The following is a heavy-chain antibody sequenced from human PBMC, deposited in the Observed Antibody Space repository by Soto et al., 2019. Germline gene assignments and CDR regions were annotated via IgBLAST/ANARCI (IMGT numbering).Heavy chain of an antibody. CDR2: IYYSGST. D-gene: IGHD3-22*01. J-gene: IGHJ2*01. V-gene: IGHV4-31*03. CDR1: GGSISSGGYY. CDR3: ARDEITMKGWYFDL. Sequence: QVQLQESGPGLVKPSQTLSLTCTVSGGSISSGGYYWRWLRQHPGKGMEWIGYIYYSGSTYYNPSLKSRVTISVDTSKNQFSLKLSSVTAADTAVYYCARDEITMKGWYFDLWGRGTLVTVSS.